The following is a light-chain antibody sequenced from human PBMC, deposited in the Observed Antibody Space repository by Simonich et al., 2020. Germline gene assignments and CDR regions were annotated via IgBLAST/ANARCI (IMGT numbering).Light chain of an antibody. CDR1: QGISNS. CDR2: AAS. CDR3: QQYYSTPPT. J-gene: IGKJ4*01. V-gene: IGKV1-NL1*01. Sequence: DIQMTQSPSSLAASVGDRVTITCRASQGISNSLAWYQQKPGKAPKLLLYAASRLESGVPSRFSGSGSGTDYTLTISSLQAEDLAAYYCQQYYSTPPTFGGGTKVEIK.